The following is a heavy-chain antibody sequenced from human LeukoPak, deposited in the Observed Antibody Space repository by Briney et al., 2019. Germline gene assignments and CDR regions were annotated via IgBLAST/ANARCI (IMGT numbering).Heavy chain of an antibody. D-gene: IGHD6-13*01. V-gene: IGHV3-7*01. J-gene: IGHJ4*02. CDR2: INQDGSEK. CDR1: GFTFTEYW. CDR3: ARDGVAAGLYFDL. Sequence: GGSLRPSFAASGFTFTEYWMNWVRQAPGKGLEWVASINQDGSEKYYVDSVKGRFTISRDNAQNSLYLQMSYLRAEDTAMFYCARDGVAAGLYFDLWGQGTLVTVSS.